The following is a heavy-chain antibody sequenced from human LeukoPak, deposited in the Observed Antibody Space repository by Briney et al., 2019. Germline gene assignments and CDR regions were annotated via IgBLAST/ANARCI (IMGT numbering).Heavy chain of an antibody. Sequence: GGSLRLSCAASGFSFSHYWMSWVRQTPEKGLEWVANIKQDGSERYHVDSVKGRFTISRDNAKNSLYLEMNSLRAEDTAVYYCVRANGAYGSIFPGYWGQGTLVTVSS. CDR3: VRANGAYGSIFPGY. V-gene: IGHV3-7*01. J-gene: IGHJ4*02. D-gene: IGHD4-17*01. CDR1: GFSFSHYW. CDR2: IKQDGSER.